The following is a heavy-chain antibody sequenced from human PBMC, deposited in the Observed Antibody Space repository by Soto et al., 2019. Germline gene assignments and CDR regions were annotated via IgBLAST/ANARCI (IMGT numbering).Heavy chain of an antibody. Sequence: GESLKISCKGSGYSFTSYWIGWVRQMPGKGLEWMGIIYPGDSDTRYSPSFQGQVTISADKSISTAYLQWSSLKSSDTAIYYCARTGPFYGVLLSLDFQHWGQGTLVTVSS. CDR2: IYPGDSDT. J-gene: IGHJ1*01. V-gene: IGHV5-51*01. CDR3: ARTGPFYGVLLSLDFQH. D-gene: IGHD4-17*01. CDR1: GYSFTSYW.